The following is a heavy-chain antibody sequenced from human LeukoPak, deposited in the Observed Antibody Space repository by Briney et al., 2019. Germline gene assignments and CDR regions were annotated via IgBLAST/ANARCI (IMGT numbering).Heavy chain of an antibody. Sequence: ETLSLTCTVSGGSISSSSYYWGWIRQPPGKGLEWIGYIYYSGSTNYNPSLKSRVTISVDTSKNQFSLKLSSVTAADTAVYYCARGRWYLDYWGQGTLVTVSS. CDR2: IYYSGST. D-gene: IGHD4-23*01. CDR3: ARGRWYLDY. J-gene: IGHJ4*02. V-gene: IGHV4-61*05. CDR1: GGSISSSSYY.